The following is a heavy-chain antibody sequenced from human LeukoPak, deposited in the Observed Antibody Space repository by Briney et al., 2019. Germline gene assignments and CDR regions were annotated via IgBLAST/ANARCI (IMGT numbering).Heavy chain of an antibody. CDR2: ISYDGGNK. CDR3: AKGEYCSSTSCYLLAFDI. V-gene: IGHV3-30*18. J-gene: IGHJ3*02. Sequence: GGSLRLPCAASGFTFSNYGIHWVRQAPGKGLEWVAVISYDGGNKYYADSVKGRFTISRDNSKNTLSLQLNSLRPEDTAVYYCAKGEYCSSTSCYLLAFDIWGQGTMVTVSS. D-gene: IGHD2-2*01. CDR1: GFTFSNYG.